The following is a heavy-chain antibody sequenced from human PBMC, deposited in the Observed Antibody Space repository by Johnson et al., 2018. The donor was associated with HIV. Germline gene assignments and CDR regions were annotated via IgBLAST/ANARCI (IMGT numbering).Heavy chain of an antibody. Sequence: EVQLVESGGGLVQPGGSLRLSCAASGLSFSRSWMHWVRQAPGKGLVWVSRTNNDGSTTTYADSVKGRFTVSRDKVKNTLHLQMNSLRAEDTAVYYCAREWGVITFGGVIPRNAFDIWGQGTMVTVSS. CDR3: AREWGVITFGGVIPRNAFDI. CDR1: GLSFSRSW. J-gene: IGHJ3*02. V-gene: IGHV3-74*01. CDR2: TNNDGSTT. D-gene: IGHD3-16*02.